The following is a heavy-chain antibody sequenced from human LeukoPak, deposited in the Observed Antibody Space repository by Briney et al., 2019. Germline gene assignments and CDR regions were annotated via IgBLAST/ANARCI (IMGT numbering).Heavy chain of an antibody. CDR1: GYTFTTYG. Sequence: ASVKVSCKSSGYTFTTYGITWVRQAPGQGLEWMGWISTYNGNTNYAQKLQGRVTMTTDTSTSTAYMELRSLRSDDTAMYYCARELWFGELLFNYWGQGTLVTVSS. J-gene: IGHJ4*02. CDR3: ARELWFGELLFNY. D-gene: IGHD3-10*01. CDR2: ISTYNGNT. V-gene: IGHV1-18*01.